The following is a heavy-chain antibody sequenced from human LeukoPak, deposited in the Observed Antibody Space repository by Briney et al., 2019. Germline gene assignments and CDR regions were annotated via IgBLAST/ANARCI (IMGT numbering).Heavy chain of an antibody. Sequence: SETLSLTCAVYGGSFSGYYWSWIRQPPGKGLEWIGEINHSGSTNYNPSLKSRVTISVDTSKNQFSLKLSSVTAADTAVYYCAREGAAGTGRSVGYFQHWGQGTLVTVSS. V-gene: IGHV4-34*01. CDR2: INHSGST. J-gene: IGHJ1*01. CDR3: AREGAAGTGRSVGYFQH. CDR1: GGSFSGYY. D-gene: IGHD6-13*01.